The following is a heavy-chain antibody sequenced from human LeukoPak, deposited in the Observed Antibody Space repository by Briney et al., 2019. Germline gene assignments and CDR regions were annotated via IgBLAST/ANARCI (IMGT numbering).Heavy chain of an antibody. D-gene: IGHD1-26*01. V-gene: IGHV4-59*08. CDR3: ARQGHKLTLVDYYGMDV. CDR1: GGSINSDY. J-gene: IGHJ6*02. CDR2: MYHSGSST. Sequence: SETLSLNCTVSGGSINSDYWSWVRQPPGKGLEWIGYMYHSGSSTNYNPSLKSRVTISVDRSKNQFSLKLSSVTAADTAVYYCARQGHKLTLVDYYGMDVWGQGTTVTVSS.